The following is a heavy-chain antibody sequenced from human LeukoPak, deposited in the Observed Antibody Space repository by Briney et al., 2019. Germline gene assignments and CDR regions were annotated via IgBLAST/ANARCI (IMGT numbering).Heavy chain of an antibody. CDR1: GYSFTDYY. Sequence: ASVKVSCKTSGYSFTDYYMHWVRQAPGQGLEWMGWINPNSGDTSSAQKFQGRVTMTRDTSISTAYMELSRLRSDDTAVYYCARVVFPSSLYGDYEDYYYYGMDVWGQGTTVTVS. CDR2: INPNSGDT. CDR3: ARVVFPSSLYGDYEDYYYYGMDV. D-gene: IGHD4-17*01. J-gene: IGHJ6*02. V-gene: IGHV1-2*02.